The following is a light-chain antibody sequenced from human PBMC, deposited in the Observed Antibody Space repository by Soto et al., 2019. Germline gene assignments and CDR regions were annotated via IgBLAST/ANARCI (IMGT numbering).Light chain of an antibody. CDR1: SSDIGGHNY. CDR2: EVS. V-gene: IGLV2-14*01. CDR3: SSYTSSSTVV. J-gene: IGLJ2*01. Sequence: QSVLTQPASVSGSPGQSIAISCTGSSSDIGGHNYVSWYQHHPGKAPKLMVYEVSNRPSGVSNRFSGSKSGNTASLTISGLQAEDEADYYCSSYTSSSTVVFGGGTKVTV.